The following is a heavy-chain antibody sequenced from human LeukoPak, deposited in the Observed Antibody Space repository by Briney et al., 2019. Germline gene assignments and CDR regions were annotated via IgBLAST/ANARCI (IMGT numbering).Heavy chain of an antibody. Sequence: PGGSLRLSCAASGFTFSSYSMNWVRQAPGKGLEWVSYISSSSSTIYYADSVKGRFTISRDNAKNSLYLQMNSLRAEDTDVYYCARDSGYYDSSGYFYYYYMDVWGKGTTVTVSS. CDR1: GFTFSSYS. CDR2: ISSSSSTI. D-gene: IGHD3-22*01. V-gene: IGHV3-48*01. J-gene: IGHJ6*03. CDR3: ARDSGYYDSSGYFYYYYMDV.